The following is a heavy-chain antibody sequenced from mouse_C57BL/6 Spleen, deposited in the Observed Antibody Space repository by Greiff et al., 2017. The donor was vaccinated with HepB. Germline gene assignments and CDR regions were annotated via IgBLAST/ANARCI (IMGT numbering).Heavy chain of an antibody. Sequence: QVQLKESGAELVRPGASVTLSCKASGYTFTDYEMHWVKQTPVHGLEWIGAIDPETGGTAYNQKFKGKAILTADKSSSTAYMELRSLTSEDSAVYYCTRRRQLRLPFDYWGQGTTLTVSS. J-gene: IGHJ2*01. CDR2: IDPETGGT. D-gene: IGHD3-2*02. CDR3: TRRRQLRLPFDY. V-gene: IGHV1-15*01. CDR1: GYTFTDYE.